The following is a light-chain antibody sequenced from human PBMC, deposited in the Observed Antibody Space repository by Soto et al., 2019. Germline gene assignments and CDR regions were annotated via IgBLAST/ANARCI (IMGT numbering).Light chain of an antibody. CDR3: QQYHDWPLT. J-gene: IGKJ1*01. V-gene: IGKV3-15*01. CDR1: QSVASN. CDR2: GAS. Sequence: EIVMTQSPATLSVSPGERAAISCRASQSVASNLAWYQQKAGQAPRLLILGASTRATGIPARFSGSASGTEFTLTISSLQSEDFAVYYCQQYHDWPLTFGQGTKVEIK.